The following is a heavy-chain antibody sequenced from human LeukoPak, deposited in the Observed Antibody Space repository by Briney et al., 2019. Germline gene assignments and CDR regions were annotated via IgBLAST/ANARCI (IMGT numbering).Heavy chain of an antibody. J-gene: IGHJ4*02. CDR3: GRVGSRYTFHFDY. CDR1: GASINSATYY. V-gene: IGHV4-31*03. D-gene: IGHD1-14*01. CDR2: NYYTGST. Sequence: PTETLSCTFTVSGASINSATYYWSWIPQHPGKGREGSGYNYYTGSTDYTVSVKSRVTISPDTSKNQFSLTLSSVTLEDTAVFHCGRVGSRYTFHFDYWAQRSLVSVST.